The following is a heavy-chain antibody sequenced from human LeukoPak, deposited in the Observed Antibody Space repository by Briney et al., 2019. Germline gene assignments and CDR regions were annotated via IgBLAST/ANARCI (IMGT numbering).Heavy chain of an antibody. J-gene: IGHJ4*02. D-gene: IGHD5-12*01. CDR3: AREKKGYSGYDTTGTFDY. CDR1: GFAFSSYS. Sequence: GGSLRLSCAASGFAFSSYSMNWVRQAPGKGLEWVSYISSSSSTIYYADSVKGRFTISRDDAKNSLYLQMNSLRAEDTAVYYCAREKKGYSGYDTTGTFDYWGQGTLVTVSS. CDR2: ISSSSSTI. V-gene: IGHV3-48*01.